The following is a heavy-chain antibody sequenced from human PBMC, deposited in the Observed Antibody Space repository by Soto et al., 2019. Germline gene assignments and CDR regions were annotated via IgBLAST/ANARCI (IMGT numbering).Heavy chain of an antibody. J-gene: IGHJ4*02. V-gene: IGHV3-23*01. D-gene: IGHD6-6*01. CDR2: ISGSDDST. Sequence: EGQLLESGGGLVQPGESLRLSCAASGFTFSSYAMSWVRQAPGKGLEWVSVISGSDDSTYYADSVKGRFTISRDNSKNTLYLQMNSLIAEDTAVYYCAKRSSSSTFDYWGQGTLVTVSS. CDR3: AKRSSSSTFDY. CDR1: GFTFSSYA.